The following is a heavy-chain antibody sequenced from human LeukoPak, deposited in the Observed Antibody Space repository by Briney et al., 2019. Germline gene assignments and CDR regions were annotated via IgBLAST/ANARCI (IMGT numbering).Heavy chain of an antibody. D-gene: IGHD5-18*01. CDR2: ISSERSKT. Sequence: TGGSLRLSCAASGFTFSSYGMHWVRQAPGKGLEWVADISSERSKTFYGDSVEGRFTISRDDSKKTLYLQMSSLTADDTAVYYCARGYSYGDFWGQGTLVTGSS. CDR3: ARGYSYGDF. J-gene: IGHJ4*02. V-gene: IGHV3-30*03. CDR1: GFTFSSYG.